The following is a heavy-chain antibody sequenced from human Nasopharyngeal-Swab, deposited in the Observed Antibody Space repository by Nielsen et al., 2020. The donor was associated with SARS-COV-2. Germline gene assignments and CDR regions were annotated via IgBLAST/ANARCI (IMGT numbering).Heavy chain of an antibody. Sequence: SETLSLTCTVSGGSISSYYWSWIRQPPGKGPEWIGYIYYSGSTNYNPSLKSRVTISVDTSKNQFSLKLSSVTAADTAVYYCARQDYVRAFDIWGQGTMVTVSS. CDR2: IYYSGST. CDR3: ARQDYVRAFDI. J-gene: IGHJ3*02. D-gene: IGHD3-10*02. V-gene: IGHV4-59*08. CDR1: GGSISSYY.